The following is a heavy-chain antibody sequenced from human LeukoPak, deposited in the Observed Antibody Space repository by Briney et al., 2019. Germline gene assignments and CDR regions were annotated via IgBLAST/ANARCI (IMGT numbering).Heavy chain of an antibody. CDR2: ISSSSSYI. J-gene: IGHJ5*02. D-gene: IGHD6-13*01. V-gene: IGHV3-21*01. Sequence: PGGSLRLSCAASGFTFSSYSMNWDRQAPGKGLDWVSSISSSSSYIYYADSVKGRFTISRDNAKNSLYLQMNSLRAEDTAVYYCASVGYSSSSGLDPWGQGTLVTVSS. CDR3: ASVGYSSSSGLDP. CDR1: GFTFSSYS.